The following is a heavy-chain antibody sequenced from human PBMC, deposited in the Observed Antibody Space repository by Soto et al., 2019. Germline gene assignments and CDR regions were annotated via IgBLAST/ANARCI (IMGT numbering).Heavy chain of an antibody. CDR1: GFSFSSYT. CDR3: ARGARYCSGGSCYSTGDY. CDR2: ISSSSSTI. Sequence: EVQLVESGGGLVQPGGSLRLSCAASGFSFSSYTMNWVRQAPGKGLEWVSYISSSSSTIYYAASVKGRFTISRDNANNSVYLQMNSLTDEDTAVYYCARGARYCSGGSCYSTGDYWGQGTLVTVSS. D-gene: IGHD2-15*01. V-gene: IGHV3-48*02. J-gene: IGHJ4*02.